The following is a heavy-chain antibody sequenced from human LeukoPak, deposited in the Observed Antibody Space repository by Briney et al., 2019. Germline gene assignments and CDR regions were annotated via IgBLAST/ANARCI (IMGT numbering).Heavy chain of an antibody. V-gene: IGHV3-21*01. J-gene: IGHJ4*02. CDR1: GFTFSSYS. D-gene: IGHD1-26*01. CDR3: ARRMGATQGVDFDY. Sequence: PGGSLRLSCAASGFTFSSYSMNWVRQAPGKGLEWVSSISSSSSYIYYADSVKGRFTISRDNAKNSLYLQMNSLRAEDTAVYYCARRMGATQGVDFDYWGQGTLVTVSS. CDR2: ISSSSSYI.